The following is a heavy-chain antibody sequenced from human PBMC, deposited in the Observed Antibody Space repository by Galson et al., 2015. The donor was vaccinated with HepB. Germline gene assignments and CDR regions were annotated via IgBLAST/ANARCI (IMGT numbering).Heavy chain of an antibody. CDR3: ARDSAAAGPYYFDY. V-gene: IGHV7-4-1*02. J-gene: IGHJ4*02. Sequence: SVKVSCKASGYTFTRYAMNWVRQAPGQGLEWMGWINTNTGNPTYAQGFTGRFVFSLDTSVSTAYLQISSLKAEDTAVYYCARDSAAAGPYYFDYWGQGTLVTVSS. CDR1: GYTFTRYA. CDR2: INTNTGNP. D-gene: IGHD6-13*01.